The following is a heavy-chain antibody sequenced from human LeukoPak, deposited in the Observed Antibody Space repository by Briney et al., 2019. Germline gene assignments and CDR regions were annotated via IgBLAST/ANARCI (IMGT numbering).Heavy chain of an antibody. CDR2: INHSGST. J-gene: IGHJ4*02. CDR3: ARGPSFSIVVPAARYFDY. CDR1: GGSFSGYY. V-gene: IGHV4-34*01. Sequence: SETLSFTCAVYGGSFSGYYWSWIRQPPGKGLEWIGEINHSGSTNYNPSLKSRVTISVDTSKNQFSLKLSSVTAADTAVYYCARGPSFSIVVPAARYFDYWGQGTLVTVS. D-gene: IGHD2-2*01.